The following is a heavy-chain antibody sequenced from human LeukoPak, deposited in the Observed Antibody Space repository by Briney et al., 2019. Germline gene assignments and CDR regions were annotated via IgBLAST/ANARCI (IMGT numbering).Heavy chain of an antibody. D-gene: IGHD6-19*01. J-gene: IGHJ4*02. V-gene: IGHV6-1*01. CDR2: TYYRSKWYN. Sequence: SQTLSLTCVVSGDSVSSKSGARNWIRQSPSRGLEWLGRTYYRSKWYNDYAESMEGRMTISQDTSKNQYSLHLNSVTPDDTAVYYCARDFGTTGWHTFDYWGQGTLVTVSS. CDR1: GDSVSSKSGA. CDR3: ARDFGTTGWHTFDY.